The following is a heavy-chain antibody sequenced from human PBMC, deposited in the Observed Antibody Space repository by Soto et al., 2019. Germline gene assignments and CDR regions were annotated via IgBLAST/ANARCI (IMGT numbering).Heavy chain of an antibody. D-gene: IGHD2-15*01. V-gene: IGHV3-23*01. Sequence: GSLRLSCAASGFTFSIYAMSWVRPAPGKGLEWVSAISGSGGSTYYTDSVKGRFTSSRDNSKNTLYLQMNSPRAEDTAVYYCAKGRKNCSGGSCYRFFYFDYWGQGTLVTVS. CDR1: GFTFSIYA. CDR2: ISGSGGST. J-gene: IGHJ4*02. CDR3: AKGRKNCSGGSCYRFFYFDY.